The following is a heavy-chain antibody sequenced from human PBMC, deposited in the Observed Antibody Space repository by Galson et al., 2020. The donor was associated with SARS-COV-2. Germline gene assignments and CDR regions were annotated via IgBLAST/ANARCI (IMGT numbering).Heavy chain of an antibody. CDR1: GFTFSNFW. J-gene: IGHJ3*02. CDR2: IKQDGSVK. V-gene: IGHV3-7*01. CDR3: AIIGPTDGFDI. Sequence: ESLKISCAASGFTFSNFWVTWVRQAPGKGLEWVANIKQDGSVKNYVAAVKGRFTISRDNAKDSVYLQMNSLRGDDTAVYYCAIIGPTDGFDIWGQGTMVTVSS. D-gene: IGHD3-3*01.